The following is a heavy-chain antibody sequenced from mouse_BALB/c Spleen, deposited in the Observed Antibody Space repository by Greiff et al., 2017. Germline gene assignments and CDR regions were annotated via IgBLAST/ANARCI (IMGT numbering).Heavy chain of an antibody. D-gene: IGHD2-4*01. V-gene: IGHV1-5*01. Sequence: DVKLVESGAELAKPGASVKMSCKASGYTFTSYWMHWVKQRPGQGLEWIGAIYPGNSDTSYNQKFKGKAKLTAVTSTSTAYMELSSLTNEDSAVYYCTRGDDYESFDYWGQGTTLTVSS. CDR1: GYTFTSYW. J-gene: IGHJ2*01. CDR2: IYPGNSDT. CDR3: TRGDDYESFDY.